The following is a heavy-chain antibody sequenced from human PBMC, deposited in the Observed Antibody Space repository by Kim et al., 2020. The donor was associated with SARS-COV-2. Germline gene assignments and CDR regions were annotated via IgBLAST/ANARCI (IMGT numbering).Heavy chain of an antibody. V-gene: IGHV4-39*01. J-gene: IGHJ3*01. CDR1: GVSMYSSGYY. Sequence: SETLSLTCSVSGVSMYSSGYYWGWIRQPPGEGLEWIGSVYDSGSTYYNPSLKSRLTISVDTSKKQFSLKLSSVSAADTAMYYCARRNSGGNDAFDVWGQG. CDR3: ARRNSGGNDAFDV. CDR2: VYDSGST. D-gene: IGHD6-19*01.